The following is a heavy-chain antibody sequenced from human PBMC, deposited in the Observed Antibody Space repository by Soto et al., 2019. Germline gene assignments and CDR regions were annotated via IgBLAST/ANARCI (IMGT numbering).Heavy chain of an antibody. D-gene: IGHD6-6*01. J-gene: IGHJ3*02. CDR1: GFTFSSYG. CDR2: ISYDGSNK. Sequence: GGSLRLSCAASGFTFSSYGMHWVRQAPGKGLEWVAVISYDGSNKYYADSVKGRFTLSRDNSKNTLYPQMKSLRAEDTGVYYCRSPWYSSSLVYDGTDIRGQGTMFTVSS. V-gene: IGHV3-30*03. CDR3: RSPWYSSSLVYDGTDI.